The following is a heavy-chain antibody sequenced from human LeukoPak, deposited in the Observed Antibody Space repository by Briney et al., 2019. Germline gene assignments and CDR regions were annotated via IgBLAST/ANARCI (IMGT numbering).Heavy chain of an antibody. CDR1: GFTFSSCS. Sequence: KPGGSLRLSCAASGFTFSSCSMNWVRQAPGKGLEWVSSISSSSSYIYYADSVKGRFTISRDNAKNSLYLQMNSLRAEDTAVYYCASVGPGSDAFDIWGQGTMVTVSS. D-gene: IGHD1-26*01. CDR3: ASVGPGSDAFDI. J-gene: IGHJ3*02. V-gene: IGHV3-21*01. CDR2: ISSSSSYI.